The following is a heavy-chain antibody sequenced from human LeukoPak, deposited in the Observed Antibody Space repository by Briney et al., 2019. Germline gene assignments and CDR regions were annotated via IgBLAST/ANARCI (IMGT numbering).Heavy chain of an antibody. J-gene: IGHJ3*02. V-gene: IGHV1-46*01. D-gene: IGHD3-22*01. CDR2: INPSGGST. CDR3: ARVLNYYDSSGYSSVAFDI. CDR1: GYTFTSYY. Sequence: ASVKVSCKASGYTFTSYYMHWVRQAPGQGLEWMGIINPSGGSTSYAQKFQGRVTMTRDMSTSTVYMELSSLRSEDTAVYYCARVLNYYDSSGYSSVAFDIWGQGTMVTVSS.